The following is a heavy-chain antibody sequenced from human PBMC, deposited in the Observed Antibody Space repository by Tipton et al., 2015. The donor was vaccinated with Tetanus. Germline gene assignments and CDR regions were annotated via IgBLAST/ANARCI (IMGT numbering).Heavy chain of an antibody. J-gene: IGHJ4*02. CDR3: ASSLWFGELSYYFDY. CDR2: INHSGST. Sequence: VQLVQSGAEVKPSETLSLTCAVYGGSFSGYYWSWIRQPPGKGLEWIGEINHSGSTNYNPSLKSRVTIPVDTSKNQFSLKLSSVTAADTAVYYCASSLWFGELSYYFDYWGQGTLVTVSS. D-gene: IGHD3-10*01. V-gene: IGHV4-34*01. CDR1: GGSFSGYY.